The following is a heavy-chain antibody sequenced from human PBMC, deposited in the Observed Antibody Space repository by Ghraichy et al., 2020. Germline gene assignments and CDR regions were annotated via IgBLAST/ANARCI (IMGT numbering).Heavy chain of an antibody. D-gene: IGHD6-13*01. J-gene: IGHJ6*03. V-gene: IGHV4-38-2*02. Sequence: TLSLTCTVSGYSISSDSYWGWLRQPPGKGLEWIGSLSHSGSTSYSPSLKTRVTMSVDTSKNQFSLRVTSVTAADTAVYFCARDRRQHLADYYYMDVWGKGTTVTVSS. CDR3: ARDRRQHLADYYYMDV. CDR2: LSHSGST. CDR1: GYSISSDSY.